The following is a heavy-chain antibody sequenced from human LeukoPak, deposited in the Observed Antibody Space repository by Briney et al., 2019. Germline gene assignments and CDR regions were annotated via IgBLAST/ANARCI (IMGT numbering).Heavy chain of an antibody. CDR3: AKHWSYCSTTSCFFNYYYYYMDV. CDR1: GFTFSSYA. V-gene: IGHV3-23*01. D-gene: IGHD2-2*01. Sequence: GGSLRLSCAASGFTFSSYAMSWVRQAPGKGLEWVSAISGSGGSTYYADSVKGRFTISRDNSKSTLYLQTNNLRAEDTAGYYCAKHWSYCSTTSCFFNYYYYYMDVWGKGTTVTVSS. CDR2: ISGSGGST. J-gene: IGHJ6*03.